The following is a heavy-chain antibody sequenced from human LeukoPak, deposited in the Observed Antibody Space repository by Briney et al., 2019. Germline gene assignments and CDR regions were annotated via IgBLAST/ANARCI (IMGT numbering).Heavy chain of an antibody. CDR1: RYTFSTFP. CDR2: IIPIFGTA. D-gene: IGHD4-23*01. Sequence: ASMKVSCKASRYTFSTFPINWVRQAPGQGLEWMGGIIPIFGTANYAQKFQGRVTITADESTSTAYMELSSLRSEDTAVYYCARSTVVLDYWGQGTLVTVSS. CDR3: ARSTVVLDY. J-gene: IGHJ4*02. V-gene: IGHV1-69*13.